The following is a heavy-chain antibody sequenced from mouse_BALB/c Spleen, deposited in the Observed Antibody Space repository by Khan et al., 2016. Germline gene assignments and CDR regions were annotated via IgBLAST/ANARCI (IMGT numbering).Heavy chain of an antibody. J-gene: IGHJ2*01. CDR3: ARSNWDRIDY. V-gene: IGHV5-17*02. D-gene: IGHD4-1*02. CDR2: ISSGSSTI. Sequence: VELVESGGGLVQPGGSRKLSCAASGFTFSSFGMHWVRQAPEKGLEWVAYISSGSSTIYYADTVKGRFTISRDNPKNTLFLQMTSLRSEDTAMYYCARSNWDRIDYWGQGTTLTVSS. CDR1: GFTFSSFG.